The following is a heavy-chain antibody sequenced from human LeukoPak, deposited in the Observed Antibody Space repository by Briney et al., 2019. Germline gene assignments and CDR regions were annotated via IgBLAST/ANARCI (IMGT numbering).Heavy chain of an antibody. J-gene: IGHJ1*01. V-gene: IGHV3-21*01. D-gene: IGHD6-13*01. Sequence: WGSLRLSCAASGFTFSTYSMNWVRQAPGKGLEWVSSISSSSSYIYYADSVKGRFTISRDNAKNSLYLQMNSLRAEDTAVYYCARGPRNSSSYQYFQHWGQGTLVTVSS. CDR2: ISSSSSYI. CDR1: GFTFSTYS. CDR3: ARGPRNSSSYQYFQH.